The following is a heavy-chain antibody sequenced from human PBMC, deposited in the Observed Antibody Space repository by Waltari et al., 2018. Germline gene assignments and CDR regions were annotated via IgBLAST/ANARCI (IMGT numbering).Heavy chain of an antibody. J-gene: IGHJ4*02. D-gene: IGHD6-19*01. CDR2: ISPIFGTA. CDR3: ARDPAYSSGWYGGFDY. CDR1: GGTFSSYA. V-gene: IGHV1-69*01. Sequence: QVQLVQSGAEVKKPGSSVKVSCKASGGTFSSYAISWVRQAPGQGLEWMGGISPIFGTANYDKRFQGRVTITADESTSPAYMELSSLRSEDTAVYYCARDPAYSSGWYGGFDYWGQGTLVTVSS.